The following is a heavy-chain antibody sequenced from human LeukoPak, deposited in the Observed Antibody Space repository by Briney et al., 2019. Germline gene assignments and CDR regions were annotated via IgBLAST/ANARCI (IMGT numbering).Heavy chain of an antibody. Sequence: PSQTLSLTCTVSGGSISSGGYYWSWIRQHPGRGLEWIGYIYYSGSTYYNPSLKSRVTISVDTSKNQFSLKLSSVTAADTAVYYCARGGGIPRFPFDYWGQGTLVTVSS. D-gene: IGHD3-16*01. CDR1: GGSISSGGYY. V-gene: IGHV4-31*03. J-gene: IGHJ4*02. CDR2: IYYSGST. CDR3: ARGGGIPRFPFDY.